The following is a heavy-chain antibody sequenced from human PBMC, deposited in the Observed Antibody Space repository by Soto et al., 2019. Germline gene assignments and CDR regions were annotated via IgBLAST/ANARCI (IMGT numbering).Heavy chain of an antibody. CDR1: GFTFSSYS. D-gene: IGHD5-12*01. CDR2: ISSSSSYI. J-gene: IGHJ4*02. CDR3: ARAEKATMRGYFDY. V-gene: IGHV3-21*01. Sequence: EVQLVESGGGLVKPGGSLRLSCAASGFTFSSYSMNWVRQAPGKGLEWVSSISSSSSYIYYADSVKGRFTISRDNAKNSLYLQMNSLRAKDTAVYYCARAEKATMRGYFDYWGQGTLVTVSS.